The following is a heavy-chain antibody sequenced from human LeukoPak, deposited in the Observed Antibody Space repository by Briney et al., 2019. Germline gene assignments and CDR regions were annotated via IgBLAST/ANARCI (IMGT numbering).Heavy chain of an antibody. CDR1: GGSVSGGSYY. Sequence: SETLSLTCTVSGGSVSGGSYYWSWIRQPPGKGLEWIGYFYYTGSTNYNPSLKSRVTISVDTSKNQFSLRLSSVTAADTAVYYCASGQFLVSNDYWGQGILVTVSS. D-gene: IGHD5/OR15-5a*01. CDR3: ASGQFLVSNDY. J-gene: IGHJ4*02. CDR2: FYYTGST. V-gene: IGHV4-61*01.